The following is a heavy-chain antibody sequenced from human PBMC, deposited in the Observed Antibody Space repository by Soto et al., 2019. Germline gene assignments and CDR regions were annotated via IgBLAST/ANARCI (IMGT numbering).Heavy chain of an antibody. CDR3: ARGGRLGYCSSTSCYLYYYYGMDV. V-gene: IGHV4-34*01. J-gene: IGHJ6*02. CDR1: GGSFSGYY. CDR2: INHSGST. Sequence: SLTCAVYGGSFSGYYWSWIRQPPGKGLEWIGEINHSGSTNYNPSLKSRVTISVDTSKNQFSLKLSSVTAADTAVYYCARGGRLGYCSSTSCYLYYYYGMDVWGQGTTVTLSS. D-gene: IGHD2-2*01.